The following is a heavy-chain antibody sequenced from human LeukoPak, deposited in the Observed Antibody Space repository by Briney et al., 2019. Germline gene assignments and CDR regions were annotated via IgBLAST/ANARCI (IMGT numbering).Heavy chain of an antibody. Sequence: GSLRLSCAASGFTFSDYYMTWLRQPPGKGLEWIGEINHSGATNYSPSLKSRVTISVDTSKNQFSLKLSSVTAADTAVYYCEEFADYGDYAMDYWGQGTLVTVSS. CDR1: GFTFSDYY. V-gene: IGHV4-34*08. CDR3: EEFADYGDYAMDY. CDR2: INHSGAT. J-gene: IGHJ4*02. D-gene: IGHD4-17*01.